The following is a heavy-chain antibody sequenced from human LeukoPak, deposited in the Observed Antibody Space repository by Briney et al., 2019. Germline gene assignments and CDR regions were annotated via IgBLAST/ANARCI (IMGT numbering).Heavy chain of an antibody. CDR3: ARSIAVAGRDLDY. CDR2: IYPGDSDT. D-gene: IGHD6-19*01. V-gene: IGHV5-51*01. Sequence: GESLKISCKGSGYSFTSYGIGWVRQMPGKGLEWMGIIYPGDSDTRYSPSFQGQVTISADKSISTAYLQWSSLKASDIAMYYCARSIAVAGRDLDYWGQGTLVTVSS. J-gene: IGHJ4*02. CDR1: GYSFTSYG.